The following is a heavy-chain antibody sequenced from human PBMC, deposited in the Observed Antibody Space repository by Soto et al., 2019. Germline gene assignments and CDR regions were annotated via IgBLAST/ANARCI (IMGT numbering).Heavy chain of an antibody. D-gene: IGHD2-2*01. Sequence: ESVGGLVQPGGSLRLSCAASGFTFSSYAMSWVRQAPGKGLEWVSAISGSGGSTYYADSVKGRFTISRDNSKNTLYLQMNSLRAEDTAVYYCAKGAYCSSTSCYQPFDPWGQGTLVTVSS. CDR2: ISGSGGST. CDR1: GFTFSSYA. CDR3: AKGAYCSSTSCYQPFDP. V-gene: IGHV3-23*01. J-gene: IGHJ5*02.